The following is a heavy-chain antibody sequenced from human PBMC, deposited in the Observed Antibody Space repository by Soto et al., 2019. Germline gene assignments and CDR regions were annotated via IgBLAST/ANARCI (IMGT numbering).Heavy chain of an antibody. CDR1: EFTLDNYY. Sequence: GGTLRLPCVASEFTLDNYYMTWDSQAPGQGPEWVAKIKPDGSEQYYVDSVKGRFTISSDNANNSLYLKLHSLRAEVTAVYFCATCSCKYYYGFDDLCQGTTVAASS. D-gene: IGHD2-15*01. J-gene: IGHJ6*02. CDR3: ATCSCKYYYGFDD. CDR2: IKPDGSEQ. V-gene: IGHV3-7*01.